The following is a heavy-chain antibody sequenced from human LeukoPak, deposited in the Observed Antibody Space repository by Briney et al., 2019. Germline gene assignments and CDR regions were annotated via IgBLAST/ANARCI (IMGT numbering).Heavy chain of an antibody. CDR1: GYSISSGYY. CDR3: ARGSYYQDAFDI. V-gene: IGHV4-38-2*02. D-gene: IGHD2-2*01. J-gene: IGHJ3*02. CDR2: VYHSGST. Sequence: SETLSLTCTVSGYSISSGYYWGWMRQPPGKGLEWIGSVYHSGSTYQNPSLKSRVTVSVDTSKNQFSLKLSSVTAADTAVYYCARGSYYQDAFDIWGQGTMVTVSS.